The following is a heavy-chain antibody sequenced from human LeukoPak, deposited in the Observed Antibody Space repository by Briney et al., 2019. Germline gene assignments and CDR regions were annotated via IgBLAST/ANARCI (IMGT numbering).Heavy chain of an antibody. V-gene: IGHV1-46*01. Sequence: ASVKVSCKASGYTFTSYYMHWVRQAPGQVLEWMGIINPSGGSTSYAQKFQGRVTMTRDTSTSTVYMELSSLRSEDTAVYYCARDPITIFGVVIIQYGMDVWGQGTTVTVSS. CDR2: INPSGGST. D-gene: IGHD3-3*01. CDR3: ARDPITIFGVVIIQYGMDV. CDR1: GYTFTSYY. J-gene: IGHJ6*02.